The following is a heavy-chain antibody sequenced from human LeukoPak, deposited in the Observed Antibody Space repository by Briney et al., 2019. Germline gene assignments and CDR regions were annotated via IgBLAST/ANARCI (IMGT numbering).Heavy chain of an antibody. J-gene: IGHJ4*02. CDR1: GFTFDDYA. V-gene: IGHV3-43D*03. D-gene: IGHD4-11*01. CDR2: ISWEGGST. Sequence: PGGSLRLSCAASGFTFDDYAMHWVRQAPGKGLEWVSVISWEGGSTYYADSVKGRFTISRDNAKNSLYLQMNSLRAEDTALYYCARVASNYDFDYWGQGTLVTVSS. CDR3: ARVASNYDFDY.